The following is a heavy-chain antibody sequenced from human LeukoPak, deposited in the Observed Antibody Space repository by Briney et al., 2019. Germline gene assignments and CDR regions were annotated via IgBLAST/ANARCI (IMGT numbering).Heavy chain of an antibody. Sequence: GGSLRLSCAASGFTFSSYAMHWVRQAPGKGLEWVAVISYDGSNKYYADSVKGRFTISRDNSKNTLYLQMNSLRAEDTAVYYCARQGEYFDYWGQGTLVTVSS. CDR1: GFTFSSYA. CDR3: ARQGEYFDY. D-gene: IGHD3-16*01. V-gene: IGHV3-30*04. J-gene: IGHJ4*02. CDR2: ISYDGSNK.